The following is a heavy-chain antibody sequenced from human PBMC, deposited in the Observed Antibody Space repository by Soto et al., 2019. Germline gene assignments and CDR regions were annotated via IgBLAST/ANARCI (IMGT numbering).Heavy chain of an antibody. Sequence: PCGCLRLSCAASGLTFSNAWMNLVRQDTGKGLEWVGRIKSKTDGGTTDYAAPVKGRFTISRDDSKNTLYLQMNSLKTEDTAVYYCTTGYSYGYVMYVMDFWVQGTTVTVSS. V-gene: IGHV3-15*07. CDR3: TTGYSYGYVMYVMDF. CDR1: GLTFSNAW. J-gene: IGHJ6*02. CDR2: IKSKTDGGTT. D-gene: IGHD5-18*01.